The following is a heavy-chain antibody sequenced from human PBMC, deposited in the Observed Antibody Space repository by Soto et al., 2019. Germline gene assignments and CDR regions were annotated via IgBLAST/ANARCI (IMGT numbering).Heavy chain of an antibody. Sequence: GGSLRFSCAASGSTFSSYGMHWVRQAPGKGLEWVAVISYDESNKYYADSVQGRFTISRDNSKNTLYLQMNSLRPEDTAVYYCARRGLSSSSTFRYYYDGMDVWGQGTTVTVSS. CDR1: GSTFSSYG. CDR2: ISYDESNK. D-gene: IGHD6-6*01. J-gene: IGHJ6*02. V-gene: IGHV3-30*03. CDR3: ARRGLSSSSTFRYYYDGMDV.